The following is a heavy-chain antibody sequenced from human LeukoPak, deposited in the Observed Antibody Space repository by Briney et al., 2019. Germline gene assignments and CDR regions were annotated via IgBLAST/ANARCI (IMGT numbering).Heavy chain of an antibody. CDR2: INHSGST. J-gene: IGHJ6*04. CDR3: ARPVGSGSYYYYYGMDV. V-gene: IGHV4-34*01. CDR1: GGSFSGYY. Sequence: SETLSLTCAVYGGSFSGYYWSWIRQPPGKGLEWIGEINHSGSTNYNPSLKSRVTISVDTSKNRFSLKLSSVTAADTAVYYCARPVGSGSYYYYYGMDVWGKGTTVTVSS. D-gene: IGHD3-10*01.